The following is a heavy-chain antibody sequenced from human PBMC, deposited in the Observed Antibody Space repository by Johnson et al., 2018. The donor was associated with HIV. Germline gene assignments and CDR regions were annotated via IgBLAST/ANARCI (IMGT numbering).Heavy chain of an antibody. Sequence: VQLLESGGSVVRPGGSLRHSCAASGFTFDDYGMSWVRQAPGKGLEWVSGINWNGGSTYYADSVKGRFTISRDNSKNTVYLQMNSLRAEDTAVYYCAKSQESSSWIDAFDIWGQGTMVTVSS. J-gene: IGHJ3*02. CDR3: AKSQESSSWIDAFDI. CDR1: GFTFDDYG. CDR2: INWNGGST. D-gene: IGHD6-13*01. V-gene: IGHV3-20*04.